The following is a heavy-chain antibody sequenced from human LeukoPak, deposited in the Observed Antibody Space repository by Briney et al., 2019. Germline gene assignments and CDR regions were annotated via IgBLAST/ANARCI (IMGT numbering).Heavy chain of an antibody. V-gene: IGHV1-69*06. J-gene: IGHJ3*02. CDR3: ARSGFWTDHPAFDI. Sequence: VASVKVSCEASGGTFSSYAISWVRQAPGQGLEWMGGIIPIFGTANYAQKFQGRVTITADKSTSTAYMELSSLRSEDTAVYYCARSGFWTDHPAFDIWGQGTMVTVSS. CDR2: IIPIFGTA. CDR1: GGTFSSYA. D-gene: IGHD3/OR15-3a*01.